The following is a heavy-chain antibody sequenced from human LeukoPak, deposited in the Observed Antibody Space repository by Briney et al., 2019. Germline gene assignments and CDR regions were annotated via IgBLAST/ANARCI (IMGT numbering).Heavy chain of an antibody. D-gene: IGHD6-13*01. CDR3: ARDPAQQLVYFDY. J-gene: IGHJ4*02. CDR2: ISGGGKYI. Sequence: SGGSLRLSCAASGFIFSSHGMNWVRQAPGKGLEWVSSISGGGKYIYYSDSMKGRFTISRDNAKNSLYLQMDSLRAEDTAVYYCARDPAQQLVYFDYWGQGTLVTVSS. CDR1: GFIFSSHG. V-gene: IGHV3-21*01.